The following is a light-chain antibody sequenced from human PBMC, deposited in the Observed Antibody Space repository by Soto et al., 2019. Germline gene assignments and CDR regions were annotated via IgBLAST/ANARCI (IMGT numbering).Light chain of an antibody. J-gene: IGLJ3*02. CDR2: GNS. Sequence: QSVLTQPPSVSGAPGQRVTISCTGSSSNIGTDYDVHWYHQLPGTAPKLLIYGNSNRPSGVPDRFSGSKSGTSASLVITGLQAEDEADYYCQSYDTSLSGWVFGGGTKLTVL. CDR3: QSYDTSLSGWV. V-gene: IGLV1-40*01. CDR1: SSNIGTDYD.